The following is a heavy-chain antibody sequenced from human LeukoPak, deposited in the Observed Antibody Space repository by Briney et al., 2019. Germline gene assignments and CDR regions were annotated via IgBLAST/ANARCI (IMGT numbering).Heavy chain of an antibody. J-gene: IGHJ3*02. CDR1: GFTFSGSA. CDR2: ISYDGKYK. CDR3: AKETNAFDI. Sequence: GGSLRLSCAASGFTFSGSAMHWVRQAPGKGLEWVAFISYDGKYKYNAESVKGRFTISRDNSKNTLYLQMNSLRAEDTAVYYCAKETNAFDIWGQGTMVTVSS. V-gene: IGHV3-30*04.